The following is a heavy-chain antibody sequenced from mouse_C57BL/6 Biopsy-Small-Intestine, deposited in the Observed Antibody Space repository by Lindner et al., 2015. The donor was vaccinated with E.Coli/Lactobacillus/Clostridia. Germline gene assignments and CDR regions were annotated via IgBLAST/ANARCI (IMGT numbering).Heavy chain of an antibody. CDR3: ARSGGSSYENYFDY. D-gene: IGHD1-1*01. CDR1: GYTFTNYW. J-gene: IGHJ2*01. Sequence: VQLQESGAELVKPGASVKLSCKASGYTFTNYWMQWVKQRPGQGLEWIGEIDPSDSYTNYNQKFKGKATLTVDTSSSTAYMQLSSLTSEDSAVYYCARSGGSSYENYFDYWGQGTTLTVSS. V-gene: IGHV1-50*01. CDR2: IDPSDSYT.